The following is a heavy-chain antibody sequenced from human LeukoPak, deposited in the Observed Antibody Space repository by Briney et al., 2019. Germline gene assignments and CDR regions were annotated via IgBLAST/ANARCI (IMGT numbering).Heavy chain of an antibody. D-gene: IGHD2-15*01. CDR2: ISAYNGNT. V-gene: IGHV1-18*01. CDR1: GYTFTSYG. Sequence: ASVKVSCKASGYTFTSYGISWVRQAPGQGLEWMGWISAYNGNTNYAQKLQGRVTMTTDTSTSTAYMELRSLRSDDTAVHYCARSEAEYCSGGSCYSGYYYYGMDAWGQGTTVTVSS. J-gene: IGHJ6*02. CDR3: ARSEAEYCSGGSCYSGYYYYGMDA.